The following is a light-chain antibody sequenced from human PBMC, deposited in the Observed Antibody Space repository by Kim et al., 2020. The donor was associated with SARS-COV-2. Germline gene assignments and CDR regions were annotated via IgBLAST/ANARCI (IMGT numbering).Light chain of an antibody. Sequence: VSPGQTASITCSGDKLGDKYACWYQQKPGQSPVLVIYQDSKRPSGIPERFSGSNSGNTATLTISGTQAMDEADYYCQAWDSSTRIFGGGTQLTVL. CDR2: QDS. V-gene: IGLV3-1*01. J-gene: IGLJ2*01. CDR3: QAWDSSTRI. CDR1: KLGDKY.